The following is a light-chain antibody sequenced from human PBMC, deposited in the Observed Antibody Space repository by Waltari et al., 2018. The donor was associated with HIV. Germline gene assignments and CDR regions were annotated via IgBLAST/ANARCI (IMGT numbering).Light chain of an antibody. CDR2: YDS. V-gene: IGLV3-21*04. CDR1: NIGTKS. CDR3: QLWDSNSDHVI. J-gene: IGLJ2*01. Sequence: SYELTQPPSVSVAPGKPASVTCGGNNIGTKSVHWYQQKPGQAPVLVIYYDSDRTSGIPERFSGSNSGNTATLSISRVEAGDEADYYCQLWDSNSDHVIFGGGTKLTVL.